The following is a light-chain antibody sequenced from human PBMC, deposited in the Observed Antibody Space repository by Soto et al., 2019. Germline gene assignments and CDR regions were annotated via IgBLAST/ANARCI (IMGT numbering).Light chain of an antibody. Sequence: VVMAHSPASLSASRGDIVTLSFRASQNIRSSLAWYQQRPGQAPRLLIYDASTRATAVPARFTAGGSGTEFTLTISSLQSDDLAVYYCQQYDKWPRTFGQGTKVDIK. CDR3: QQYDKWPRT. CDR1: QNIRSS. CDR2: DAS. J-gene: IGKJ1*01. V-gene: IGKV3-15*01.